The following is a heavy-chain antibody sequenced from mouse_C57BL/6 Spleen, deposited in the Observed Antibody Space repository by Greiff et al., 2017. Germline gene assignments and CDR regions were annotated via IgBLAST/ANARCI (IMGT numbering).Heavy chain of an antibody. J-gene: IGHJ4*01. CDR2: IDPETGGT. CDR3: TNSNFAMDY. V-gene: IGHV1-15*01. D-gene: IGHD2-5*01. Sequence: QVTLKESGAELVRPGASVTLSCKASGYTFTDYEMHWVKQTPVHGLEWIGAIDPETGGTAYNQKFKGKAILTADKSSSTAYMELRSLTSEDSAVYYCTNSNFAMDYWGQGTSVTVSS. CDR1: GYTFTDYE.